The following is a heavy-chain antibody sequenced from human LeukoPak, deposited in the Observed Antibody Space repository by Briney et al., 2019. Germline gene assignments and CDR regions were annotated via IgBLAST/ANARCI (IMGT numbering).Heavy chain of an antibody. CDR3: ARDSRPHASWRSYNWFDP. D-gene: IGHD6-13*01. CDR2: ISSSSSYI. V-gene: IGHV3-21*01. J-gene: IGHJ5*02. Sequence: GGSLRLSCAASGFTFSSYSMNWARQAPGKGLEWVSSISSSSSYIYYADSVKGRFTISRDNAKNSLYLQMNSLRGEDTAVYYCARDSRPHASWRSYNWFDPWGKGTLVTVSS. CDR1: GFTFSSYS.